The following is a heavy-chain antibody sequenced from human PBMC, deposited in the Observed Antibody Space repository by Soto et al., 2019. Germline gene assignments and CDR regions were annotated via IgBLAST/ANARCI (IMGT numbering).Heavy chain of an antibody. J-gene: IGHJ4*02. CDR3: ARVTTVVTPFYDFDY. CDR1: GYTFTSYG. CDR2: ISAYNGNT. V-gene: IGHV1-18*01. D-gene: IGHD4-17*01. Sequence: QVQLVQSGAEVKKPGASVKVSCKASGYTFTSYGISWVRQAPGQGLEWMGWISAYNGNTNYAQKLQGRVTMTTDTSTSTAYMEMRSLRSDDTAVYYCARVTTVVTPFYDFDYWGQGTLVTVSS.